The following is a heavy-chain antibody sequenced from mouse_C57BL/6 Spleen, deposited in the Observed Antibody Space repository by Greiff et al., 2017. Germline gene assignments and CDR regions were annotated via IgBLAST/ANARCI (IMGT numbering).Heavy chain of an antibody. CDR2: IDPETGGT. Sequence: QVQLKESGAELVRPGASVTLSCKASGYTFTDYEMHWVKQTPVHGLEWIGAIDPETGGTAYNQKFKGKAILTADKSSSTAYMELRSLTSEDSAVYYCTRWTDSRDYWGQGTTLTVSS. CDR3: TRWTDSRDY. V-gene: IGHV1-15*01. J-gene: IGHJ2*01. CDR1: GYTFTDYE.